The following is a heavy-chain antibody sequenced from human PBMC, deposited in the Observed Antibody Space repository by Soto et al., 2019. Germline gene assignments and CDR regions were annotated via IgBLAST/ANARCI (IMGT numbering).Heavy chain of an antibody. CDR1: GGSISSYY. Sequence: QVQLQESGPGLVKPSETLSLTCTVSGGSISSYYWSWIRQPPGKGLEWIGYFYYSGSTNYNPSLKSRVTISVDTSKNQFSLKMSSVTAADTAVYYCARGTLTSYFDYWGQGTLFTVSS. CDR3: ARGTLTSYFDY. V-gene: IGHV4-59*01. J-gene: IGHJ4*02. CDR2: FYYSGST.